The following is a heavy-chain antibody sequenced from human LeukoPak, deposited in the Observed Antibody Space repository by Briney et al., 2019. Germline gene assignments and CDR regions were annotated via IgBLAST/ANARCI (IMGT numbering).Heavy chain of an antibody. J-gene: IGHJ4*02. CDR3: ARDGFGSYFSLDY. V-gene: IGHV3-21*01. D-gene: IGHD3-10*01. CDR1: GLTFTRYS. CDR2: ISTSSGYI. Sequence: GGSLRLSCAASGLTFTRYSMSWVRQAPGKGLEWVSSISTSSGYIYYADSVMGRFTISRDNAKNLLFLQMNSLRAEDTAVYYCARDGFGSYFSLDYWGQGALATVSS.